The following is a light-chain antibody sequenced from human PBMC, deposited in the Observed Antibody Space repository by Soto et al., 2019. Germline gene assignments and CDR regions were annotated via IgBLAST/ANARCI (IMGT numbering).Light chain of an antibody. CDR1: SSNIGSHS. J-gene: IGLJ2*01. CDR2: GQN. V-gene: IGLV1-44*01. Sequence: QSVLTQSPSASGTPGQRVTISCSGSSSNIGSHSVNWYQQFPGTAPKLLLYGQNLRPSGVPDRFSGSKSGTSASLAISGLQSEDEADYYCAAFDDTLNSVVFGGGTQLTVL. CDR3: AAFDDTLNSVV.